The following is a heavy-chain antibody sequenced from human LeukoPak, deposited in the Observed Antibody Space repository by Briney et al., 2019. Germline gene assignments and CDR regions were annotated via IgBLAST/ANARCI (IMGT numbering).Heavy chain of an antibody. CDR2: IIPILGIA. V-gene: IGHV1-69*02. CDR3: ASYNNYYGSGSYPATNNWFDP. Sequence: GASVKVSCKASGYTFTGYYMHWVRQAPGQGLEWMGRIIPILGIANYAQKFQGRVTITADKSTSTAYMELSSLRSEDTAVYYCASYNNYYGSGSYPATNNWFDPWGQGTLVAVSS. D-gene: IGHD3-10*01. CDR1: GYTFTGYY. J-gene: IGHJ5*02.